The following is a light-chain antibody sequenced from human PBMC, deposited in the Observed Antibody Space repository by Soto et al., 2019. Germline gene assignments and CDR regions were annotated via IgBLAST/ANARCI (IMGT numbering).Light chain of an antibody. CDR1: SDDIGAYDY. Sequence: VLTQPSSVSASPGQSISISCTGTSDDIGAYDYVSWYQQHPGKAPKLILYAVSNRPSGVSTRFSGSKSGNTASLTISGVQADDEADYYCSSYRSSDTLEVFGTGTKVTVL. CDR3: SSYRSSDTLEV. CDR2: AVS. J-gene: IGLJ1*01. V-gene: IGLV2-14*01.